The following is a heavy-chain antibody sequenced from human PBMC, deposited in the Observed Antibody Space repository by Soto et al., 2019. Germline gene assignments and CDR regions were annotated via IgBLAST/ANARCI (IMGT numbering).Heavy chain of an antibody. CDR1: GFTFSIYA. CDR2: ICGSGGST. Sequence: GVSLRLSCAASGFTFSIYAMSWVRHAPRKRLEWVSAICGSGGSTYYADSVKGRFTISRDNSKNTLYLQMNSLRAEDTAVYYCAKTVAQKGYYYGMDVWGQGTTVAVSS. CDR3: AKTVAQKGYYYGMDV. J-gene: IGHJ6*02. D-gene: IGHD6-19*01. V-gene: IGHV3-23*01.